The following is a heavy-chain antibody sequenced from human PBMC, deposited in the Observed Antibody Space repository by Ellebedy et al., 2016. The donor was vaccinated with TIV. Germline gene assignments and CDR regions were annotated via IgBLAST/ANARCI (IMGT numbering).Heavy chain of an antibody. CDR3: ARQGVLPGYPYGMDV. Sequence: PGGSLRLSCAAPGFTLDTYGMNWVRQAQDKGLAWVGIIWFNGAQYYGETVRGRFTISTDTSKNTFYLEMNSLGADDTAVYYCARQGVLPGYPYGMDVWGRGTTVIVSS. D-gene: IGHD2-8*01. V-gene: IGHV3-33*01. CDR1: GFTLDTYG. J-gene: IGHJ6*02. CDR2: IWFNGAQ.